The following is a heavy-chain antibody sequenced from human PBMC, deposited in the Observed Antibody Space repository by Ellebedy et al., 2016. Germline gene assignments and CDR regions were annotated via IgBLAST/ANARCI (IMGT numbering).Heavy chain of an antibody. CDR3: ASATGEVNYFDY. J-gene: IGHJ4*02. CDR2: IYAGGST. CDR1: GFTVSTNY. V-gene: IGHV3-66*01. Sequence: GGSLRLSCAVSGFTVSTNYLSWVRQAPGKGLEWVSVIYAGGSTFYADSVKGRFTISRDNSKNTLYLQMNRLRAEDTAMYYCASATGEVNYFDYWGQGTLVTVSS. D-gene: IGHD3-16*01.